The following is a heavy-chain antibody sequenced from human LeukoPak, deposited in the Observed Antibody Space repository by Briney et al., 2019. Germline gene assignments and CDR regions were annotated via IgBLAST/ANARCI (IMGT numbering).Heavy chain of an antibody. Sequence: ASVKVSCKXSGYTFTSYDINWVRQATGQGLEWMGWMNPNSGNTGYAQKFQGGVTITRNTSISTAYMELSSLRSEDTAVYYCARGVNWGSYRYGSYYFDYWGQGTLVTVSS. CDR2: MNPNSGNT. J-gene: IGHJ4*02. V-gene: IGHV1-8*03. CDR3: ARGVNWGSYRYGSYYFDY. CDR1: GYTFTSYD. D-gene: IGHD3-16*02.